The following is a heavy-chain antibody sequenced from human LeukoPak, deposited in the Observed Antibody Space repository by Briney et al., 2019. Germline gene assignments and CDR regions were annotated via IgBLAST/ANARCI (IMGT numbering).Heavy chain of an antibody. CDR1: GSSFTSYG. D-gene: IGHD2-21*01. CDR3: SSPPSHCGQAVY. V-gene: IGHV1-18*01. Sequence: ASVTVSCKASGSSFTSYGISWVRQAPEQGHEWMGWISGYNGDTNYAHKLQDRATMTTDTATSTAYMELRSLRSDDTAMDDCSSPPSHCGQAVYRGEGTLVTVSS. J-gene: IGHJ4*02. CDR2: ISGYNGDT.